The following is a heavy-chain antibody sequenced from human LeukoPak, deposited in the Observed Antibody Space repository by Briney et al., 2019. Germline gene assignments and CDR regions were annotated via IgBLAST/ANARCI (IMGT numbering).Heavy chain of an antibody. CDR1: GFTFSSSV. J-gene: IGHJ4*02. V-gene: IGHV3-64*01. D-gene: IGHD4-17*01. Sequence: GGSLRLSCAVSGFTFSSSVMHWVRQGPGKGLEYVSGIDSSGVSTYYVNSVKDTFTISRDNSKNTLYLHINSLRAEDTALYYCAKDYGDYAGFDDYWGQGTLVTVSS. CDR3: AKDYGDYAGFDDY. CDR2: IDSSGVST.